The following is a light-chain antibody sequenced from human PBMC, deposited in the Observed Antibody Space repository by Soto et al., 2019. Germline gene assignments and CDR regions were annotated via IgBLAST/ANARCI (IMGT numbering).Light chain of an antibody. CDR3: SSYTSTNTPYV. J-gene: IGLJ1*01. Sequence: QSALTQPASVCGSPGQSITISCTGSSSDVGAYNFVSWYQHHPGRAPKLILYEVTTRPSGVSSRFSGSKSGNPASLAISGLQADDEATYFCSSYTSTNTPYVFGTGTKVAVL. CDR1: SSDVGAYNF. V-gene: IGLV2-14*01. CDR2: EVT.